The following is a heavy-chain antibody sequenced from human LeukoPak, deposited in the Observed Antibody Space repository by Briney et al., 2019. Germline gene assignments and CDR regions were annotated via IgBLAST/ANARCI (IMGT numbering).Heavy chain of an antibody. V-gene: IGHV4-30-4*02. D-gene: IGHD3-16*01. CDR1: GGSISSGDYY. Sequence: SETLSLTCTVSGGSISSGDYYWSWIRQPPGKGLEWIGYIYYSGSTYYNPSLKSRVTISVDTSKNQFSLKLSSVTAADTAVYYCARGSLGFPVLGGPRRGWFDPWGQGTLVTVSS. CDR2: IYYSGST. J-gene: IGHJ5*02. CDR3: ARGSLGFPVLGGPRRGWFDP.